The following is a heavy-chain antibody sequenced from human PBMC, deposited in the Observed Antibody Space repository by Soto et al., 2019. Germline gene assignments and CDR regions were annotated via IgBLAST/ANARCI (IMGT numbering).Heavy chain of an antibody. CDR2: IYWNDDK. J-gene: IGHJ4*02. Sequence: PTLVNPTQTLTLTCTFSGFSLSTSVVGVGWIRQPPGKALEWLALIYWNDDKRYSPSLKSRLTITKDTSKNQVVLTMTDMDPVDTATYYCAHRLDWNDVFDYWGQGTLVTVSS. CDR3: AHRLDWNDVFDY. V-gene: IGHV2-5*01. CDR1: GFSLSTSVVG. D-gene: IGHD1-1*01.